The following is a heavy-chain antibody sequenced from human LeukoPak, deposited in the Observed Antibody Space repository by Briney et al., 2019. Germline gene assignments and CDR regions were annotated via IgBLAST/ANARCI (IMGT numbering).Heavy chain of an antibody. Sequence: APVKVSCKASGYTFTGHYMHWVRQAPGQGLEWMGWINPRTGDTKYVQKFQGRVTMTRDASINTAYMEVSRLRYDDMAMYYCAKDPEYTSGWSAGFFELWGQGTQVTVSS. D-gene: IGHD6-19*01. J-gene: IGHJ4*02. V-gene: IGHV1-2*02. CDR1: GYTFTGHY. CDR2: INPRTGDT. CDR3: AKDPEYTSGWSAGFFEL.